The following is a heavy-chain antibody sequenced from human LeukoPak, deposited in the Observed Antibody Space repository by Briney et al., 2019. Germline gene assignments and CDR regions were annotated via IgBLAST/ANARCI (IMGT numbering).Heavy chain of an antibody. J-gene: IGHJ4*02. V-gene: IGHV4-59*01. CDR3: ATVAVIRGVTYFDV. CDR1: GGSISSYY. CDR2: LFYSGST. Sequence: SETLSLTCTVSGGSISSYYWSWIRQPPGKGLEWIAYLFYSGSTDYNPSLESRVTISVDTSKNQFSLKLRSVTAADTAVYYCATVAVIRGVTYFDVWGQGTLVTVSS. D-gene: IGHD3-10*01.